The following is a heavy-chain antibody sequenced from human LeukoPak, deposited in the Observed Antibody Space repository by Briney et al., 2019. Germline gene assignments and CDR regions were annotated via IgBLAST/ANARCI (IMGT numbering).Heavy chain of an antibody. V-gene: IGHV4-39*02. J-gene: IGHJ5*02. CDR3: AREDDSGNIDNDWFDP. CDR2: IYYSGST. CDR1: GGSINSYY. D-gene: IGHD1-26*01. Sequence: SETLSLTCTVSGGSINSYYWGWIRQPPGKGLEWIGSIYYSGSTYYNPSLKSRVTISVDTSKNQFSLKLSSVTAADTAVYYCAREDDSGNIDNDWFDPWGQGTLVTVSS.